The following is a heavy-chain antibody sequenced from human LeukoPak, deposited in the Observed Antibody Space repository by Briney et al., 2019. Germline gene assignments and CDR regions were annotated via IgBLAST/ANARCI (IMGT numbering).Heavy chain of an antibody. Sequence: GAAVTVSCKASGYTFTSYGSRWVRQAPGQGLEWMGWISAYNGNTNYAQKLQGRVTMTTDTSTSTAYMELTSLRSDDTAVYYCARVVYYYDSSGYLPYPDYWGQGTLVTVSS. D-gene: IGHD3-22*01. J-gene: IGHJ4*02. V-gene: IGHV1-18*01. CDR2: ISAYNGNT. CDR1: GYTFTSYG. CDR3: ARVVYYYDSSGYLPYPDY.